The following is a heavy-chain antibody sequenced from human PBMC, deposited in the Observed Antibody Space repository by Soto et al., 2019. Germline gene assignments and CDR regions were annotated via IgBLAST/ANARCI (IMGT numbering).Heavy chain of an antibody. V-gene: IGHV3-30-3*01. CDR1: GFTVGAYT. CDR3: TRWEQPLFDS. CDR2: ISSDGNHK. J-gene: IGHJ4*02. Sequence: QVQLEESGGGVVQPGRSLRLSCAASGFTVGAYTMHWVRQAPGKGLEWVAVISSDGNHKYYTDSVKGRFTISRDTSTNTLFLQMNSLRPEDTAVYYCTRWEQPLFDSWGQGTLVTVSS. D-gene: IGHD1-26*01.